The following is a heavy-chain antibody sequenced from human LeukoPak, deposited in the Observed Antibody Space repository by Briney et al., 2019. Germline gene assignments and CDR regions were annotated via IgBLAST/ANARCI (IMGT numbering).Heavy chain of an antibody. CDR2: IYTSGST. Sequence: PSETLSLTCTVSGGSISSYYWSWIRQPAGKGLEWIGRIYTSGSTNYNPSLKSRVTMSVDTSKNQFSLKLSSVTAADTAVYYCARDRRITIFGVVIRATYYYYMDVWGKGTTVTVSS. V-gene: IGHV4-4*07. CDR3: ARDRRITIFGVVIRATYYYYMDV. D-gene: IGHD3-3*01. J-gene: IGHJ6*03. CDR1: GGSISSYY.